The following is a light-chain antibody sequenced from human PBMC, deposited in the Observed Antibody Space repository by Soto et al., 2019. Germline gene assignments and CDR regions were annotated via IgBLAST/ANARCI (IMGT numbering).Light chain of an antibody. CDR2: EVS. Sequence: QSVLTQPASVSGSPGQSITISCTGTESDIGGYNYVSWYQHHPGKAPKVMIYEVSNRPSGVSNRFSGSKSGNTAYLTISGLQAEDEADYYCSSYTSGSTLVAFGGGTKLTVL. V-gene: IGLV2-14*01. CDR3: SSYTSGSTLVA. J-gene: IGLJ2*01. CDR1: ESDIGGYNY.